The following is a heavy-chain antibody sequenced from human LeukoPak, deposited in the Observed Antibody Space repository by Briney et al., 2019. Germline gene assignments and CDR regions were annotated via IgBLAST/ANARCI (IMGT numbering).Heavy chain of an antibody. CDR1: GGSISSYY. Sequence: PSETLSLTCTVSGGSISSYYWSWIRQPPGKGLEWIGYIYYSRSTNYNPSLKSRVTISLDKSRNHFSLKLTSVTAADSAVYYCARRSPYSTGWSSYFDYWGQGALVTVSS. V-gene: IGHV4-59*12. D-gene: IGHD6-19*01. CDR2: IYYSRST. CDR3: ARRSPYSTGWSSYFDY. J-gene: IGHJ4*02.